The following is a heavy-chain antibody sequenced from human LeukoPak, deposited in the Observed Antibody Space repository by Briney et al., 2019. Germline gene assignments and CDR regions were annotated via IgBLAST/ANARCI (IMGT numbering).Heavy chain of an antibody. V-gene: IGHV3-30*18. J-gene: IGHJ4*02. CDR2: ISHDGSKT. CDR3: AKDRTGVVIDY. CDR1: GFTFSSYG. D-gene: IGHD2-21*01. Sequence: GGSLRLSCAASGFTFSSYGMHWVRQAPGKGLKWVAIISHDGSKTYYADSVKGRFTISRDNSKNTLYLQMNSLRAEDTAVYYCAKDRTGVVIDYWGQGTLVTVSS.